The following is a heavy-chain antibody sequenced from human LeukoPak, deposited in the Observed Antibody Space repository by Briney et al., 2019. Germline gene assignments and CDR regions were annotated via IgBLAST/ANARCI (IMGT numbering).Heavy chain of an antibody. V-gene: IGHV3-74*01. CDR3: ARDWGATHAYWYFDL. CDR1: GFTFSSYW. J-gene: IGHJ2*01. D-gene: IGHD4/OR15-4a*01. CDR2: INSDGSST. Sequence: RGSLRLSCAASGFTFSSYWMHWVRQAPGKGLVWVSRINSDGSSTSYADSVKGRFTISRDNAKNTLYLQMNSLRAEDTAVYYCARDWGATHAYWYFDLWGRGTLVTVSS.